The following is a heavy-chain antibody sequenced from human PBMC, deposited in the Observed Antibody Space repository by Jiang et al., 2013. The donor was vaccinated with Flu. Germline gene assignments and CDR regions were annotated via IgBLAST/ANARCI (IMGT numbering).Heavy chain of an antibody. CDR2: IYYSGSA. CDR3: ARAQKYSGFELPYFDY. J-gene: IGHJ4*02. D-gene: IGHD1-26*01. CDR1: GGSINSNTYY. V-gene: IGHV4-39*07. Sequence: GPGLVKPSETLSLSCSVSGGSINSNTYYWGWIRQPPGKGLEWIGGIYYSGSAYYNPSLKSRVAMSVDTSKNQLSLKLNSVTAADTAVYYCARAQKYSGFELPYFDYWGQGTLVTVSS.